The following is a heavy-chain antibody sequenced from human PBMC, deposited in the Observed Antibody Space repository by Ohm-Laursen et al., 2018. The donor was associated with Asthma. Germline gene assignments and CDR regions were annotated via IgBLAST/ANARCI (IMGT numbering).Heavy chain of an antibody. Sequence: SLRLSCAASGYTFSRYSIHWIRQAPGKGLEWVASISTASTFIYYGDSVRGRFTTSRDNARNLVFLQMDSLGAEDTALYYCARIGPEWELPGREYSLHHWGQGTQVTVSS. CDR2: ISTASTFI. CDR1: GYTFSRYS. CDR3: ARIGPEWELPGREYSLHH. V-gene: IGHV3-21*01. J-gene: IGHJ1*01. D-gene: IGHD1-26*01.